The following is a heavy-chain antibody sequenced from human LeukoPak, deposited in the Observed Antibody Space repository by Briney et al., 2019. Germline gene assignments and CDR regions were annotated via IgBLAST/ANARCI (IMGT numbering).Heavy chain of an antibody. V-gene: IGHV4-4*02. CDR3: ARDGDQGYSLAY. CDR1: GGSISRGKW. D-gene: IGHD2-21*01. J-gene: IGHJ4*02. CDR2: IDHTGST. Sequence: SETLSLTCAVSGGSISRGKWWSWVRQSPGKGLEWIGEIDHTGSTNYNPSLKSRVTISVDKSKNQFSLKLISVTAADTAVYYCARDGDQGYSLAYWGQGTLVTVSS.